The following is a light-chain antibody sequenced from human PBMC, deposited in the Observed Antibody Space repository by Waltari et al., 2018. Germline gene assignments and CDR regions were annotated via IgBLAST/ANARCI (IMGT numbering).Light chain of an antibody. CDR2: SIN. CDR1: SSSIGSNT. J-gene: IGLJ1*01. CDR3: AAWDDSLNGYV. V-gene: IGLV1-44*01. Sequence: QSVLTQSPSASGTPGQRVVISCSGSSSSIGSNTVNWYQQLPGTAPKLLIYSINQRPSGVPDRFSSSKSGTSASLAISGLQSEDEADYYCAAWDDSLNGYVFGTGTKVTVL.